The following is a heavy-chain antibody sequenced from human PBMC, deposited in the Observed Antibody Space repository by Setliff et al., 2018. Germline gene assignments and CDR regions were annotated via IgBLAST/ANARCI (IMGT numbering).Heavy chain of an antibody. Sequence: ESGPTLVNPTETLTLTCTVSGFSLSNARMGVCWNRQPPGKALEWLAHIFSNDEKGYSTSLKSRLTISKDTCKSQVVLTMTNMDLVDTATHYCPRAYPDSSGYYQRVYWGQGAQVTVAS. V-gene: IGHV2-26*01. CDR3: PRAYPDSSGYYQRVY. CDR2: IFSNDEK. D-gene: IGHD3-22*01. J-gene: IGHJ4*02. CDR1: GFSLSNARMG.